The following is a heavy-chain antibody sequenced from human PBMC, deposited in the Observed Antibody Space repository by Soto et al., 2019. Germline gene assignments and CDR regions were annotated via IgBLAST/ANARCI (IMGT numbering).Heavy chain of an antibody. J-gene: IGHJ4*02. D-gene: IGHD1-7*01. CDR3: AREFGDNWDYEAY. CDR2: MYSTGNT. CDR1: GGSISSYH. Sequence: QVQQQESGPGLLKPLETLSLTCSVSGGSISSYHWSWIRQLAGKGLEWNGRMYSTGNTNYNPSLKSRVTVSIDTSKNQFFLSLYYVTAADSAVYYCAREFGDNWDYEAYWGEGTAVTVSS. V-gene: IGHV4-4*07.